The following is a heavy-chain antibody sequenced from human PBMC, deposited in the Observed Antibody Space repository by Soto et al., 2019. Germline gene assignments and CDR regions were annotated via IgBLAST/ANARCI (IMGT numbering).Heavy chain of an antibody. J-gene: IGHJ4*02. Sequence: HPGGSLRLSCAASGFTFSSYAMHWVRQAPGKGLEWVALISYDGSNKYYADSVKGRFTISRDNSKNTLYLQMDSLRVEDTAVYYCAREPYNTWPFGYWGQGTLVTVSS. CDR3: AREPYNTWPFGY. D-gene: IGHD1-20*01. CDR2: ISYDGSNK. V-gene: IGHV3-30-3*01. CDR1: GFTFSSYA.